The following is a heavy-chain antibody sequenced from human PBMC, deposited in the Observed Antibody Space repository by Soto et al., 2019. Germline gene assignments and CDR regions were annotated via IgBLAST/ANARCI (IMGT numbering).Heavy chain of an antibody. Sequence: GESLKISCKGSGYSFTSYWIGWVRQMPGKGLEWMGIIYPGDSDTRYSPSFQGQVTISADKSISTAYLQWSSLKASDTAMYYCARLDCSGGSCYTDYYYYYGMDVWGQGTTVTVSS. D-gene: IGHD2-15*01. V-gene: IGHV5-51*01. CDR3: ARLDCSGGSCYTDYYYYYGMDV. CDR1: GYSFTSYW. J-gene: IGHJ6*02. CDR2: IYPGDSDT.